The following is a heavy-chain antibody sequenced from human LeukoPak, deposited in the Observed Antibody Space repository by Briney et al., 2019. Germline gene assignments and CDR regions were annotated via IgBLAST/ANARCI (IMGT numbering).Heavy chain of an antibody. J-gene: IGHJ4*02. CDR3: APTRGVPAAPLDY. Sequence: ASVKVSCKTSEDTFTRHYMHWVRQAPGQGLEWMGWINPNSGGTNYAQKFQGRVTMTRDTSISTAYMELSRLRSDDTAVYYCAPTRGVPAAPLDYWGQGTLVTVSS. V-gene: IGHV1-2*02. CDR1: EDTFTRHY. CDR2: INPNSGGT. D-gene: IGHD2-2*01.